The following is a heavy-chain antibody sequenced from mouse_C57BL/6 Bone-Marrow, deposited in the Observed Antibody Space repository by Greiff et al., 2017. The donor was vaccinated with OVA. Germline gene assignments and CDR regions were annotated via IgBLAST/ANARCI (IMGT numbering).Heavy chain of an antibody. D-gene: IGHD1-1*01. CDR2: INPNNGGT. V-gene: IGHV1-53*01. J-gene: IGHJ4*01. CDR3: AIPLLYGISYYYAMDY. CDR1: GYTFTSYW. Sequence: VQLQQPGTELVKPGASVKLSCKASGYTFTSYWMHWVKQRPGKGLEWIGNINPNNGGTNYNEKFKSKATMTVDKSSSTAYMQLSSLTSEDSAVYYFAIPLLYGISYYYAMDYWGQGTSVTVSS.